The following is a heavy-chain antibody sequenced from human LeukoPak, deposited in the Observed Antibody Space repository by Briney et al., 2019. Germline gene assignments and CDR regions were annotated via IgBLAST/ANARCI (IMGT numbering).Heavy chain of an antibody. J-gene: IGHJ2*01. CDR2: IYTSGST. V-gene: IGHV4-4*07. Sequence: SETLSLTCTVSGGSISSYYWSWIRQPAGKGLEWIGRIYTSGSTNYNPSLKSRVTMSVDTSKNQFSLKLSSVTAADTAVYYCARWMRPVALYWYFDLWGRGTLVTVSS. CDR3: ARWMRPVALYWYFDL. D-gene: IGHD2-2*03. CDR1: GGSISSYY.